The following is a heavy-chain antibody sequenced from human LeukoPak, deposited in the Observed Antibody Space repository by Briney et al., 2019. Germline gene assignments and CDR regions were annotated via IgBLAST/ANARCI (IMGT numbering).Heavy chain of an antibody. J-gene: IGHJ4*02. Sequence: SETLSLTCIVSGYSISSGYYWGWIRQPPGKGLEWIGNIHHSGSTYYNPSLKSRVTISVDTSKNQLSLKLSSVTAADTAVYYCAREGRHPLMYTYYFDYWGQGTLVTVSS. CDR1: GYSISSGYY. CDR2: IHHSGST. D-gene: IGHD2-8*01. CDR3: AREGRHPLMYTYYFDY. V-gene: IGHV4-38-2*02.